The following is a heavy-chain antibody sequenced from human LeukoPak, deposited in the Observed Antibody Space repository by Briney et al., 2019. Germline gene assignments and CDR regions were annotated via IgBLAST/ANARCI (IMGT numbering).Heavy chain of an antibody. CDR3: ARDDSLIAVAGTDDAFDI. CDR1: GFTFSSYS. J-gene: IGHJ3*02. Sequence: GGSLRLSCAASGFTFSSYSMNWVRQAPGKRLEWVSSISSSSSYIYYTDSVKGRFTISRDNAKNSLYLQMNSLRAEDTAVYYCARDDSLIAVAGTDDAFDIWGQGTMVTVSS. D-gene: IGHD6-19*01. V-gene: IGHV3-21*01. CDR2: ISSSSSYI.